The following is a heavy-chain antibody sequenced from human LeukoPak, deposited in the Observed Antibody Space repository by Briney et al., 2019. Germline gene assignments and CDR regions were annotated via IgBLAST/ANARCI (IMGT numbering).Heavy chain of an antibody. CDR1: GYIITSYF. D-gene: IGHD1-26*01. CDR3: AKGGSYYKQGDYFDY. Sequence: ASVKVSCKASGYIITSYFIHWVRQAPGQGLEWMGIINPSGGSTSYAQRFQGRVTMTTDMSTSTVYMELSSLRSEDTAVYYCAKGGSYYKQGDYFDYWGQGTLVTVSS. V-gene: IGHV1-46*01. J-gene: IGHJ4*02. CDR2: INPSGGST.